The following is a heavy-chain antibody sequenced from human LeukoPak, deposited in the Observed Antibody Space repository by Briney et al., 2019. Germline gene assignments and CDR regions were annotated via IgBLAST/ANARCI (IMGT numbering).Heavy chain of an antibody. CDR3: TKGPTYGGAFHI. D-gene: IGHD3-10*01. CDR1: GFTFSNYA. V-gene: IGHV3-30*04. J-gene: IGHJ3*02. Sequence: GSLRPSCAASGFTFSNYALHWVRQAPGKGLEWVAVISYDGSYKYYADSVEGRFTISRDSSKNTLYLQMNSLRPEDTAVYSCTKGPTYGGAFHIWGQGTMVTVSS. CDR2: ISYDGSYK.